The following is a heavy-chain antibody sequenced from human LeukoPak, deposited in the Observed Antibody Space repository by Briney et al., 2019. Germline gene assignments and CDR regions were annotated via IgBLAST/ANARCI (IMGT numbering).Heavy chain of an antibody. CDR2: IRSKAYGGTT. CDR1: GFTFGDYA. D-gene: IGHD2-2*01. CDR3: TRWVVPAAMPYDWFDP. Sequence: GGSLRLSCTASGFTFGDYAMSWVRQAPGKGLEWVGFIRSKAYGGTTEYAASVKGRFTISRDDSKSIAYLQMNSLKTEDTAVYYCTRWVVPAAMPYDWFDPWGQGTPVTVSS. J-gene: IGHJ5*02. V-gene: IGHV3-49*04.